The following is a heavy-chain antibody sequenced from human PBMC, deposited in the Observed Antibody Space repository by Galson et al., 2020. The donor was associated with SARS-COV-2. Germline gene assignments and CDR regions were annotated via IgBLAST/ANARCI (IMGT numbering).Heavy chain of an antibody. CDR2: FDPEDGET. Sequence: ASEKVSCKVSGYTLPELSMHWVRQAPGKGLEWMGGFDPEDGETIYAQKFQGRVTMTEDTSTDTAYMELISLRSEDTAGYYCATVNTVRNALGIWGQGTMVTVSS. D-gene: IGHD4-17*01. CDR1: GYTLPELS. J-gene: IGHJ3*02. V-gene: IGHV1-24*01. CDR3: ATVNTVRNALGI.